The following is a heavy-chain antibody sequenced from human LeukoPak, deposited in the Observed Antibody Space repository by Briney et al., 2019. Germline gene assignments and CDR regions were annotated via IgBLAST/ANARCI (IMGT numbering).Heavy chain of an antibody. CDR2: INSDGSST. Sequence: PGGSLRLSCAASGFTFSSYYMDWVRQAPGKGLVWVSRINSDGSSTNYADSVKGRFTISRDNAKNTLYLQMNSLRAEDTAVYYCTGGSYYGMDVWGQGTTLTVSS. V-gene: IGHV3-74*01. CDR3: TGGSYYGMDV. J-gene: IGHJ6*02. CDR1: GFTFSSYY.